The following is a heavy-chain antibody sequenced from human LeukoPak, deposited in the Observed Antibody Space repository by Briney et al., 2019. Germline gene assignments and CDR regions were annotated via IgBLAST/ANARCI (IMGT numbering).Heavy chain of an antibody. CDR1: GVSISSDNW. CDR2: THRSGDT. CDR3: ATRHHSRTYMVPLDS. J-gene: IGHJ4*02. D-gene: IGHD3-10*01. Sequence: SGTLSLTCAVYGVSISSDNWWTWVRQPPGKGLEWIGETHRSGDTKYNPSLNGRVTISMDNSKNQLSLNLISVTAADTAIYFCATRHHSRTYMVPLDSWGQGTLVTVSS. V-gene: IGHV4-4*02.